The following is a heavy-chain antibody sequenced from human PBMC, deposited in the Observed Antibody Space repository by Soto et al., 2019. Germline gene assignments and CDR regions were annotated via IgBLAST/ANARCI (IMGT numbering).Heavy chain of an antibody. D-gene: IGHD3-22*01. CDR1: VFTFSIYG. CDR3: AKDSSPPYYYDSSGYYYSYHYGMDV. Sequence: GGALRLSCAASVFTFSIYGMDWVRQAPGRGLDLVAVIPYDGSNKYYADSVKGRFTISRDNSKSTLYLQMNSLRAEDTAVYYCAKDSSPPYYYDSSGYYYSYHYGMDVWGQGTPVTVSS. J-gene: IGHJ6*01. CDR2: IPYDGSNK. V-gene: IGHV3-30*18.